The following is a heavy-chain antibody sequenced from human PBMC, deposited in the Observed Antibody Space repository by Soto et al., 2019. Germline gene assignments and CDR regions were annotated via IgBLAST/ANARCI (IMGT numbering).Heavy chain of an antibody. V-gene: IGHV1-69*01. CDR3: ARSQGSSTSLEIYYYYYYGMDV. J-gene: IGHJ6*02. CDR2: IIPITATA. CDR1: GGTFGSYA. D-gene: IGHD2-2*01. Sequence: QVQLVQSGAEVKKPGSSVKVSCKASGGTFGSYAISWVRQAPGQGLEWMGGIIPITATANYAQKFQGRVTITADESTSTASMQLSSLRSEDPAVYYCARSQGSSTSLEIYYYYYYGMDVWGQGTTVTVSS.